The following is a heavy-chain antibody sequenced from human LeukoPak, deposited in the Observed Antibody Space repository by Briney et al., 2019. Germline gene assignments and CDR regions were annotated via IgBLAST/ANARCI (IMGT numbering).Heavy chain of an antibody. D-gene: IGHD1-26*01. V-gene: IGHV3-33*05. CDR2: ISYDGSNK. CDR1: GFTFSTYG. Sequence: GGSLRLSCVASGFTFSTYGMHWVRQAPGKGLEWVAVISYDGSNKYYADSVKGRFTISRDNSKNSLYLQMNSLRAEDTAVYYCASEHSGNYYRPFDYWGQGTLVTVSS. J-gene: IGHJ4*02. CDR3: ASEHSGNYYRPFDY.